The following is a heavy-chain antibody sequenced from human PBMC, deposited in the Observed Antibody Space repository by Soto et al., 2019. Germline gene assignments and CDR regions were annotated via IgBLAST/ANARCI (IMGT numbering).Heavy chain of an antibody. CDR2: LYNSGST. V-gene: IGHV4-59*01. D-gene: IGHD2-21*02. CDR1: GGSIRSYY. Sequence: PSETLSLTCTVSGGSIRSYYWSWIRQAPGKGLEWIGYLYNSGSTVYNPSLKSRVTISVDTSKNQFPLKLNSVTAADTAVYYCARDLWGYCGTDCYPLDVWGQGTTVTVSS. J-gene: IGHJ6*02. CDR3: ARDLWGYCGTDCYPLDV.